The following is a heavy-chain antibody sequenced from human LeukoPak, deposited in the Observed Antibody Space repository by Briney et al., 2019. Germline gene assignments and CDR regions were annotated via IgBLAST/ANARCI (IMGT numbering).Heavy chain of an antibody. CDR2: INTNTGNP. CDR1: GYTFTSYA. CDR3: ARVKCSSTSCHLTPHYYYYGMDV. V-gene: IGHV7-4-1*02. J-gene: IGHJ6*02. D-gene: IGHD2-2*01. Sequence: ASVKVSCKASGYTFTSYAMNWVRQAPGQGLEWMGWINTNTGNPTYAQGFTGRFVFSLDTSVSTAYLQISSLKAEDTAVYYCARVKCSSTSCHLTPHYYYYGMDVWGQGTTVTVSS.